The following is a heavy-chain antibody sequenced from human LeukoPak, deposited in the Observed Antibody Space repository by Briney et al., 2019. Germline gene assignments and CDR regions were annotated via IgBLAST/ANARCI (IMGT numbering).Heavy chain of an antibody. J-gene: IGHJ6*02. Sequence: GGSLRLSCAASGFTFSSYAIHWVRQAPGKGLEWVAVISYDGSNKYYADSVKGRFTISRDNSKNTLYLQMNSLRAEDTAVYYCAKDGVAGIYYYYGMDVWGQGTTVTVSS. CDR1: GFTFSSYA. CDR3: AKDGVAGIYYYYGMDV. V-gene: IGHV3-30-3*01. CDR2: ISYDGSNK. D-gene: IGHD6-19*01.